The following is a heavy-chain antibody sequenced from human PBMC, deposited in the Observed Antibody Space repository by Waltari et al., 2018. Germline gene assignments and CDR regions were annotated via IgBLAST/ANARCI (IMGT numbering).Heavy chain of an antibody. CDR3: AHRTRDGYNPSGNYGMDV. Sequence: QVQLVQSGAEVKKPGASVKVSCKASGYTFTGYYMHWVRQAPGQGLEWMGWINPNSGGTNYAQKFQGRVTMTRDTSKNQVVLTMTNMDPVDTATYYCAHRTRDGYNPSGNYGMDVWGQGTTVTVSS. J-gene: IGHJ6*02. V-gene: IGHV1-2*02. D-gene: IGHD5-12*01. CDR2: INPNSGGT. CDR1: GYTFTGYY.